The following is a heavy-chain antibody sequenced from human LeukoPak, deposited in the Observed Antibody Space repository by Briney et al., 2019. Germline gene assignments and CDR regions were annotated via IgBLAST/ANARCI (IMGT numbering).Heavy chain of an antibody. V-gene: IGHV3-33*06. Sequence: PGGSLRLSCAASGFTFSSCHIHWVRQAPGKGLEWVAPVWHDGSKTYYADSVKGRFTVSRDNSKNTLYLQMNSLRAEDTAVYYCAKDSNDYGDYNYFDFWGQGTLVTVSS. CDR2: VWHDGSKT. J-gene: IGHJ4*02. CDR3: AKDSNDYGDYNYFDF. D-gene: IGHD4-17*01. CDR1: GFTFSSCH.